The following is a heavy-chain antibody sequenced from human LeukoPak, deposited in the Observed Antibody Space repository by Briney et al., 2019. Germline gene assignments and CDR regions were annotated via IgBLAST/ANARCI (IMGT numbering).Heavy chain of an antibody. D-gene: IGHD2-21*02. CDR1: GFTFSNYW. J-gene: IGHJ4*02. CDR3: AREVTPYY. Sequence: GGSLRLSCVASGFTFSNYWMSWVRQAPGKGLEWVANIKQDGSEKYYVDSVKGRFTISRDNAKNSLYLQMDSLRAEDTAVYYCAREVTPYYWGQGTLVTVSS. CDR2: IKQDGSEK. V-gene: IGHV3-7*01.